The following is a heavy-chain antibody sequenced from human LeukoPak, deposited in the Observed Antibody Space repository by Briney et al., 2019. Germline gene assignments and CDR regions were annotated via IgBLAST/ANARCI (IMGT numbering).Heavy chain of an antibody. CDR1: GGSISSGGHY. D-gene: IGHD4-11*01. J-gene: IGHJ4*02. Sequence: SQTLSLTCSVSGGSISSGGHYWSWIRQHPGKGLEWIGFIFYAGSTYYNPSLKSRVAISVDTSKNQFSLRLNSVTAADTAVYYCARITTWGYYFDYWRQGTLVAVCS. CDR3: ARITTWGYYFDY. CDR2: IFYAGST. V-gene: IGHV4-31*03.